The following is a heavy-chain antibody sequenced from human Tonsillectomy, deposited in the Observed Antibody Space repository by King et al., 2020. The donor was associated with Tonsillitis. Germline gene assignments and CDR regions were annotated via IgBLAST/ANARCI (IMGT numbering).Heavy chain of an antibody. J-gene: IGHJ4*02. CDR3: AAFDSAGYYVRFHY. V-gene: IGHV3-30*15. D-gene: IGHD3-22*01. Sequence: VQLVESGGGVVQPGTSLRLSCAASRYTFSSYTMHWVRQAPGKGLEWVADISYDGSNKHYADSVKGRFTISRDNSKNTLYLQMSSLRAEDTAVYYCAAFDSAGYYVRFHYWGQSTLVTVSS. CDR2: ISYDGSNK. CDR1: RYTFSSYT.